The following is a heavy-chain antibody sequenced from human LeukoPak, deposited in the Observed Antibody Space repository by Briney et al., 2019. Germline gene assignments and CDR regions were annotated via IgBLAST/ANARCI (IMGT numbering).Heavy chain of an antibody. D-gene: IGHD6-13*01. V-gene: IGHV1-46*01. Sequence: ASVKVSCKASGYTFTSYYMHWVRQAPGQGLEWMGIINPSGGSTSYAQKFQGRVTMTRDMSTSTVYMELSSLRSEDTAVYYCARDVSSSWYEGGWFDPWGQGTLVTVSS. CDR1: GYTFTSYY. CDR2: INPSGGST. J-gene: IGHJ5*02. CDR3: ARDVSSSWYEGGWFDP.